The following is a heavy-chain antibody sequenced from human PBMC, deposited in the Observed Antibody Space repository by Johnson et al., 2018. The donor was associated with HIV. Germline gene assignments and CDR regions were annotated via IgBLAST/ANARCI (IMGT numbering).Heavy chain of an antibody. D-gene: IGHD5-24*01. CDR1: GFTFSSYG. CDR2: ISGGST. J-gene: IGHJ3*02. V-gene: IGHV3-NL1*01. Sequence: QVQLVESGGGVVQPGGSLRLSCAASGFTFSSYGMHWVRQAPGKGLEWVSSISGGSTYYADSRKGRFTISRDNSKNTLYLQMNSLRAEDTAVYYCAFPTGATTAFDIWGQGTMVTVSS. CDR3: AFPTGATTAFDI.